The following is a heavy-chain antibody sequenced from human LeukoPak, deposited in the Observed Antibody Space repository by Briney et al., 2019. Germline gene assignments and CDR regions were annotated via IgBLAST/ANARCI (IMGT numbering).Heavy chain of an antibody. D-gene: IGHD5-18*01. J-gene: IGHJ4*02. CDR3: ARAVEEYSYATLGY. CDR1: GFTFSTYA. CDR2: IWYDGSNK. Sequence: GRSLRLSCAASGFTFSTYAMHWVRQAPGKGLEWVAVIWYDGSNKYYGDSVKGRLSISRDNSKNTLFLQMNSLRAEDTAVYYCARAVEEYSYATLGYWGQGTLVTVSS. V-gene: IGHV3-33*01.